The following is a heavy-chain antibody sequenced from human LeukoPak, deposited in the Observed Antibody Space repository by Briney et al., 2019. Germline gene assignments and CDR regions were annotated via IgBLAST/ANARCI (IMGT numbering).Heavy chain of an antibody. CDR3: AKDDGSGSYHFQH. Sequence: GASVKVSCKASGGTFSSYAISWVRQAPGQGLEWMGGIIPIFGTANYAQKFQGRVTITADESTSTAYMELSSLRAEDTALYYCAKDDGSGSYHFQHWGQGTLVTVSS. J-gene: IGHJ1*01. CDR2: IIPIFGTA. D-gene: IGHD3-10*01. CDR1: GGTFSSYA. V-gene: IGHV1-69*13.